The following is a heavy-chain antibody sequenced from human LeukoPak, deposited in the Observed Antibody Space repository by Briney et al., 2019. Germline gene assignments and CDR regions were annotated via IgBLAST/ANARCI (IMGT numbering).Heavy chain of an antibody. D-gene: IGHD1-26*01. CDR2: IYYSGRI. Sequence: PSDTLSLTCAVSGDSISRSDWWAWIRQPPGKGLEWLGNIYYSGRIYHNLSLQTRVIMSVDSSKNQFSLRLASVTAVDTAVYYCAKTRSGTYYGDSFDVWGPGILVTVSS. CDR1: GDSISRSDW. CDR3: AKTRSGTYYGDSFDV. J-gene: IGHJ3*01. V-gene: IGHV4-28*05.